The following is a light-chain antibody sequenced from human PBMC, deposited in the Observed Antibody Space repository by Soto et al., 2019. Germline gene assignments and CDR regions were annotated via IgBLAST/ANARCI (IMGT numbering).Light chain of an antibody. V-gene: IGKV3-15*01. CDR2: GAS. J-gene: IGKJ1*01. CDR3: QHYNSYSEA. Sequence: EVVLTQSPDTLSVSPGGRATLSCRASQSISDTLAWYQQKPGQAPRLLIHGASTRATGFPARFSGSGSGTDFTLTISSLQSEDFATYYCQHYNSYSEAFGQGTKVDI. CDR1: QSISDT.